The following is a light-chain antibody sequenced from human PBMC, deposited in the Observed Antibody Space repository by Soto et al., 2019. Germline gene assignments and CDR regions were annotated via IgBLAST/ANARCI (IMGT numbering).Light chain of an antibody. CDR3: QQYHRWPLT. Sequence: EIAWTQSPTTLPESPGERSILSCKASRSVCTNLAWYQQKPGQAPLLLFYRASTRATDIPARFSGSGSGTEFTVTISSLQSEDFAVYYCQQYHRWPLTFGQGTRLEIE. J-gene: IGKJ5*01. CDR2: RAS. V-gene: IGKV3-15*01. CDR1: RSVCTN.